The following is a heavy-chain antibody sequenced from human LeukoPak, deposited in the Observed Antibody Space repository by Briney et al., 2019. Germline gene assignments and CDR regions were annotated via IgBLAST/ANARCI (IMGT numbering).Heavy chain of an antibody. D-gene: IGHD3-3*01. V-gene: IGHV3-30-3*01. J-gene: IGHJ4*02. CDR1: GFTFSSYA. CDR2: ISYDGSNK. CDR3: ARGGHYYDFWSGPGGFDY. Sequence: GGSLRLSCAASGFTFSSYAMHWVRQAPGKGLEWVAVISYDGSNKYYADSVKGRFTISRDNSKNTLYLQMNSLRAEDTAVHYCARGGHYYDFWSGPGGFDYWGQGTLVTVSS.